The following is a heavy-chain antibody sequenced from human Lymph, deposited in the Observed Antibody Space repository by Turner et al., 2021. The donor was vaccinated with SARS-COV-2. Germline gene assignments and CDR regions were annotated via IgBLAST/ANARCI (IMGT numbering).Heavy chain of an antibody. CDR2: ISYDGSDK. J-gene: IGHJ4*02. CDR3: ARDRDSSGWVDY. CDR1: GFTFSSYA. V-gene: IGHV3-30*04. Sequence: QVQLVESGGGVVQPGRSLRLSCAASGFTFSSYAIHWVRQAPGKGLEWVAFISYDGSDKYYADSVKGRFTFSRDNSKNTLYLQMNSLRAEDTAVYYCARDRDSSGWVDYWGQGTLVTVSS. D-gene: IGHD3-22*01.